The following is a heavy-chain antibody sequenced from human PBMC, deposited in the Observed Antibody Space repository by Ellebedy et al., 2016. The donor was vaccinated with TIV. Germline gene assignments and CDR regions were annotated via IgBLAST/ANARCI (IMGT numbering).Heavy chain of an antibody. J-gene: IGHJ6*02. CDR1: GGSISSYY. V-gene: IGHV4-59*01. CDR2: IYYSGST. Sequence: SETLSLXXTVSGGSISSYYWSWIRQPPGKGLEWIGYIYYSGSTNYNPSLKSRVTISVDTSKNQFSLKLSSVTAADTAVYYCARVKSQYCSGGSCYYYGMDVWGQGTTVTVSS. D-gene: IGHD2-15*01. CDR3: ARVKSQYCSGGSCYYYGMDV.